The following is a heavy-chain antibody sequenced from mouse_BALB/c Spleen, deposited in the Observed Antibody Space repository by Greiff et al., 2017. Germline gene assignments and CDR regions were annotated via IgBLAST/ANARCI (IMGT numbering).Heavy chain of an antibody. CDR1: GFTFSDYY. V-gene: IGHV5-4*02. J-gene: IGHJ1*01. CDR2: ISDGGSYT. CDR3: ARGPYFDV. Sequence: EVKLVESGGGLVKPGGSLKLSCAASGFTFSDYYMYWVRQTPEKRLEWVATISDGGSYTYYPDSVKGRFTISRDNAKNNLYLQMSSLKSEDTAMYYCARGPYFDVWGAGTTVTVSS.